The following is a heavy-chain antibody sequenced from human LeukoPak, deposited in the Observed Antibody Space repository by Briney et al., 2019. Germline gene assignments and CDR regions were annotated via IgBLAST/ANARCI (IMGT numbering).Heavy chain of an antibody. D-gene: IGHD1-26*01. CDR1: GFTFSKYW. V-gene: IGHV3-74*01. J-gene: IGHJ4*02. CDR2: INSDGINT. Sequence: GGSLRLSCAASGFTFSKYWMHWVRQAPGKGLVWVSHINSDGINTDYADSVKGRSTISSDNAKNTLYLQMNSLRAEDTAVYYCARDYWFWYSGSDRIPFDYWGQGTLVTVSS. CDR3: ARDYWFWYSGSDRIPFDY.